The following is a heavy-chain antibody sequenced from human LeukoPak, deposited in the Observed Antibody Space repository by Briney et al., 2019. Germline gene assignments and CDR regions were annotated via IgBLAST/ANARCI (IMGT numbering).Heavy chain of an antibody. CDR3: AKQTRYDSPAGGRGFDY. CDR2: ISGSGGST. Sequence: GGSLRLSCAASGFTFSSYAMSWVRQAPGKGLEWVSAISGSGGSTYYADSLEGRFTISRDNSKYTLFLEMSSLRTEDTAVYYCAKQTRYDSPAGGRGFDYWGQGTLVTVSS. D-gene: IGHD3-22*01. J-gene: IGHJ4*02. V-gene: IGHV3-23*01. CDR1: GFTFSSYA.